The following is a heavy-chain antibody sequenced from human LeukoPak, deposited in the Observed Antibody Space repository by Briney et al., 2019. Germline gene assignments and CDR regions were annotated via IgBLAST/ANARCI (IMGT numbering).Heavy chain of an antibody. CDR2: ISGSGGST. CDR1: GFAFSSYA. CDR3: AKDRDVVVPAAMDWFDP. D-gene: IGHD2-2*01. Sequence: GGSLRLSCAASGFAFSSYAMSWVRQAPGKGLEWVSAISGSGGSTYYADSVKGRFTISRDNSKNTLYLQMNSLRAEDTAVYYCAKDRDVVVPAAMDWFDPWGQGTLVTVSS. J-gene: IGHJ5*02. V-gene: IGHV3-23*01.